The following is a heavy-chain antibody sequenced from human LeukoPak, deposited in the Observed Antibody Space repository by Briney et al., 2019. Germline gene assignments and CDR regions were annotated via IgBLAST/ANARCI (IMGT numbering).Heavy chain of an antibody. D-gene: IGHD2-15*01. CDR2: INPSGGST. Sequence: VASVTVSCNASGDTFTNNYMHWVRQAPGQGLEWMGMINPSGGSTSYAQKFQGRVTMTRDTSTSTVCMELSSLRSEDTAVYYCARGTDGATPGGYWGQGTLVTVSS. CDR1: GDTFTNNY. CDR3: ARGTDGATPGGY. V-gene: IGHV1-46*01. J-gene: IGHJ4*02.